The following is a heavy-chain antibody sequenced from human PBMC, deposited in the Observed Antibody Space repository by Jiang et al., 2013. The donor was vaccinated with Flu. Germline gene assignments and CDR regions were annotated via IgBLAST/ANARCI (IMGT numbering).Heavy chain of an antibody. J-gene: IGHJ6*02. Sequence: GSISSGDYYWSWIRQPSGKGLEWIGYIYYSGSTYYNPSLKSRVTISVDTSKNQFSLKLSSVTAADTAVYYCAREDIRITMVRGVGYYYYYGMDVWGQGTTVTVSS. CDR1: GSISSGDYY. CDR2: IYYSGST. V-gene: IGHV4-30-4*01. CDR3: AREDIRITMVRGVGYYYYYGMDV. D-gene: IGHD3-10*01.